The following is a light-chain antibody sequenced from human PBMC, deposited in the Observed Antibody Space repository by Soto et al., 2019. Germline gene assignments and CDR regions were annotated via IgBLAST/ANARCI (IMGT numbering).Light chain of an antibody. V-gene: IGLV1-44*01. CDR3: ASWDDSLNGHV. Sequence: QSVLTQPPSASGTPGQRVTVSCSGSSSNIASNTVNWYQQLPGTAPKLLIYRNAQRPSGVPDRFSASKSGTSASLAISGLQAEDEAEYNCASWDDSLNGHVFGTGTKVTVL. CDR1: SSNIASNT. CDR2: RNA. J-gene: IGLJ1*01.